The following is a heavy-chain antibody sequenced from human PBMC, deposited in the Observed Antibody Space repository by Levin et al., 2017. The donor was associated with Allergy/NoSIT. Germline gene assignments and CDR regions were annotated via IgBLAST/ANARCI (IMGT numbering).Heavy chain of an antibody. D-gene: IGHD3-3*01. Sequence: SVKVSCKASGGTFSSYAISWVRQAPGQGLEWMGGIIPIFGTANYAQKFQGRVTITADESTSTAYMELSSLRSEDTAVYYCARVIEKYYDFWSGTHRTWYYYMDVWGKGTTVTVSS. J-gene: IGHJ6*03. V-gene: IGHV1-69*13. CDR1: GGTFSSYA. CDR3: ARVIEKYYDFWSGTHRTWYYYMDV. CDR2: IIPIFGTA.